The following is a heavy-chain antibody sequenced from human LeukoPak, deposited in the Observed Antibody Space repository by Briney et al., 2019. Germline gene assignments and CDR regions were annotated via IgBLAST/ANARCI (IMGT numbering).Heavy chain of an antibody. J-gene: IGHJ4*02. CDR2: ISWNSGSI. V-gene: IGHV3-9*01. CDR1: GFTFDDYA. D-gene: IGHD2-2*01. CDR3: AKDYCSSTSCYFVDY. Sequence: QPGGSLRLSCAASGFTFDDYATHWVRQAPGKGLEWVSGISWNSGSIGYADSVKGRFTISRDNAKNSLYLQMNSLRAEDTALYYCAKDYCSSTSCYFVDYWGQGTLVTVSS.